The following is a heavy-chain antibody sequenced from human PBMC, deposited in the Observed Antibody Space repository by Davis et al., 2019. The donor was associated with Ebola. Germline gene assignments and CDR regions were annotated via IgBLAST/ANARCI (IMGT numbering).Heavy chain of an antibody. J-gene: IGHJ4*02. CDR2: TSHNERER. D-gene: IGHD1-1*01. V-gene: IGHV3-30*04. Sequence: PGGSLRLSCAASGFSISRHAMHWVRQAPGKGLEWVAVTSHNERERFYGESVQGRFTISRDNSENVLYLQMDSLRPDDTAIYFCARALHDEVLDYWGQGTPVTVSS. CDR3: ARALHDEVLDY. CDR1: GFSISRHA.